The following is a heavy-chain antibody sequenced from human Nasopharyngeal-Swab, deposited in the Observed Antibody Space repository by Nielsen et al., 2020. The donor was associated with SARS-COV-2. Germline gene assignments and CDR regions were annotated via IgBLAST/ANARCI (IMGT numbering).Heavy chain of an antibody. CDR2: IYYSGST. Sequence: RQAPGKGLEWIGYIYYSGSTNYNPSLKSRVTISVDTSKNQFPLKLSSVTAADTAVYYCARGLEGYSSSWYVDYWGQGTLVTVSS. V-gene: IGHV4-59*01. CDR3: ARGLEGYSSSWYVDY. J-gene: IGHJ4*02. D-gene: IGHD6-13*01.